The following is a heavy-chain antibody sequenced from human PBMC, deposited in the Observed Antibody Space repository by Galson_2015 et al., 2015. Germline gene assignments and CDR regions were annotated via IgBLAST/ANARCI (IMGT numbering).Heavy chain of an antibody. Sequence: SLRLSCAASGFTFSSYAMHWVRQAPGKGLEWVAVISYDGSNKYYADSVKGRFTISRDNSKNTLYLQMNSLRAEDTAVYYCARVSVRGHYYYYYGMDVWGQGTTVTVSS. CDR2: ISYDGSNK. V-gene: IGHV3-30-3*01. CDR1: GFTFSSYA. CDR3: ARVSVRGHYYYYYGMDV. J-gene: IGHJ6*02. D-gene: IGHD3-22*01.